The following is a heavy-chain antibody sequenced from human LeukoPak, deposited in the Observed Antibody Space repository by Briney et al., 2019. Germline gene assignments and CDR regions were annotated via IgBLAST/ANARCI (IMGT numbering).Heavy chain of an antibody. V-gene: IGHV3-21*01. J-gene: IGHJ4*02. CDR3: ARIGLWSDGRFYFDF. Sequence: NPGRSLRLSCAASGFTFSSYSMNSVRQAPGKGLEWHSSISSSSSYIYYADSVKGRFTISRDNAKNSLYLQMNSLRAEDTAVYYCARIGLWSDGRFYFDFWGQGTLGAVSS. CDR2: ISSSSSYI. CDR1: GFTFSSYS. D-gene: IGHD4/OR15-4a*01.